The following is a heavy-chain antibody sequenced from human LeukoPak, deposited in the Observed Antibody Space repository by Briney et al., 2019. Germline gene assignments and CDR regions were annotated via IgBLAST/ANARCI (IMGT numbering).Heavy chain of an antibody. CDR2: IIPIFGTA. J-gene: IGHJ6*02. CDR1: GGTFSSYA. V-gene: IGHV1-69*13. CDR3: ARGQKDNGVSSSWYYYGMDV. D-gene: IGHD6-13*01. Sequence: ASVKVSCKASGGTFSSYAISWVRQAPGQGLEWMGGIIPIFGTANYAQKFQGRVTITADESTSTAYMELSSLRSEDTAVYYCARGQKDNGVSSSWYYYGMDVWGQGTTVTVSS.